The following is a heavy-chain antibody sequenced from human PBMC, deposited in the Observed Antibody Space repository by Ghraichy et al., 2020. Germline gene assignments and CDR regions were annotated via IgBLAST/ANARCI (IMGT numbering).Heavy chain of an antibody. Sequence: GSLSLTCTVSGGSISSSSYYWGWIRQPPGKGLEWIGSIYYSGSTYYNPSLKSRVTISVDTSKNQFSLKLSSVTAADTAVYYCARHGIAAAGRSSGWFDPWGQGTLVTVSS. CDR3: ARHGIAAAGRSSGWFDP. D-gene: IGHD6-13*01. CDR2: IYYSGST. J-gene: IGHJ5*02. CDR1: GGSISSSSYY. V-gene: IGHV4-39*01.